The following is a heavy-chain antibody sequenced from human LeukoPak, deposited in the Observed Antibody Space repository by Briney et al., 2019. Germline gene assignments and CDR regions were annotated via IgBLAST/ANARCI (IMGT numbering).Heavy chain of an antibody. J-gene: IGHJ4*02. CDR2: ISWNSGSI. D-gene: IGHD6-19*01. CDR3: AKRLDLDY. CDR1: GFTFDDYA. V-gene: IGHV3-9*01. Sequence: GRSLRLSCAASGFTFDDYAMHWVRQAPGKGLEWVSGISWNSGSIGYADSVKGRFTISRDNAKNSLYPQMNSLRAEDTALYYCAKRLDLDYWGQGTLVTVSS.